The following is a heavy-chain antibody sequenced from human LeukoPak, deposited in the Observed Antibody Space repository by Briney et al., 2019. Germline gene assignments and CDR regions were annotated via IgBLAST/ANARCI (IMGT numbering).Heavy chain of an antibody. CDR2: IWYDGSNK. V-gene: IGHV3-33*01. CDR3: ARGQLGLHYFDY. Sequence: GGSLRLSCAASGFTFSSYGMHWVRQAPGKGLEWVAVIWYDGSNKYYADSVKGRFTISRDNSKDTLYLQMNSLRAEDTAVYYCARGQLGLHYFDYWGQGTLSPSPQ. CDR1: GFTFSSYG. D-gene: IGHD6-13*01. J-gene: IGHJ4*02.